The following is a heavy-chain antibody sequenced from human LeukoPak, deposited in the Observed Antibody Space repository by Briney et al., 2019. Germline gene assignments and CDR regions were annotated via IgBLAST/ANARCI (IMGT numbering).Heavy chain of an antibody. CDR2: IDGEGTYT. J-gene: IGHJ5*02. CDR1: GFTFSSYW. CDR3: ARVGYSHGYDH. Sequence: GGSLRLSCAASGFTFSSYWMHWVRQAPGKGLVWVSRIDGEGTYTTYADSVGGRFTISRDNAKKTVYMQMDSLRAEDTAVYYCARVGYSHGYDHWGQGTLVTVSS. D-gene: IGHD5-18*01. V-gene: IGHV3-74*01.